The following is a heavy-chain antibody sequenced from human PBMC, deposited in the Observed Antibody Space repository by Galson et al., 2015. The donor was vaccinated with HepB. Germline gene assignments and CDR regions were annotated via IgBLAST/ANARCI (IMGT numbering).Heavy chain of an antibody. CDR2: ISSSSSTI. D-gene: IGHD3-10*01. CDR3: ARDQTPSYFSDAFDV. J-gene: IGHJ3*01. CDR1: GFTLSSYS. V-gene: IGHV3-48*02. Sequence: SLRLSCAASGFTLSSYSMNWVRQAPGMGLEWVSYISSSSSTIYYADSVKGRFTISRDNAKNSLYLQMNSLRDEDTAVYYCARDQTPSYFSDAFDVWGQGTMVTVSS.